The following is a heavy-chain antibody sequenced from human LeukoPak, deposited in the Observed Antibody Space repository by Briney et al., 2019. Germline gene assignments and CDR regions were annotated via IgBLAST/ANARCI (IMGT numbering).Heavy chain of an antibody. CDR1: GGSISSGGYS. Sequence: PTQTLSLTCAVSGGSISSGGYSWSWIRQPPGKGLEWIGYIYHSGSTYYNPSLKSRVTISVDTSKNQFSLKLSSVTAADTAVYYCAKDRYYYDSTSSNWFDPWGQGTLVTVSS. J-gene: IGHJ5*02. D-gene: IGHD3-22*01. V-gene: IGHV4-30-2*01. CDR3: AKDRYYYDSTSSNWFDP. CDR2: IYHSGST.